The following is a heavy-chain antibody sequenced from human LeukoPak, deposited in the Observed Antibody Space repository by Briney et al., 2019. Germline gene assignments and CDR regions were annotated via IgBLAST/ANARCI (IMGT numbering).Heavy chain of an antibody. Sequence: ASVKVSCKASGGTFRSYGINWARQAPGQGLEWIGRVIPVFGITHYAQRFQGRVTITADKDTSTVDMELTSLRFEDTAAYYCSRAAGGLVGAMESEYHQYAMDVWSQGTTVTVSS. D-gene: IGHD1-26*01. J-gene: IGHJ6*02. CDR3: SRAAGGLVGAMESEYHQYAMDV. CDR2: VIPVFGIT. V-gene: IGHV1-69*04. CDR1: GGTFRSYG.